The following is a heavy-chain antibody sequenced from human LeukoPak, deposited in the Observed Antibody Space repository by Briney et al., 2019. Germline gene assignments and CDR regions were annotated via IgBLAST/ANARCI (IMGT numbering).Heavy chain of an antibody. Sequence: SETLSLTCTVSGGSFSNYNYYWGWIRQSPGKGLEWIGSIHYVGSTYYNPSLKSRVTISVDTSKNQFSLNLSSVTAADTAVYYCARQNNFDFWSGFFDYWGLGALVAVSS. V-gene: IGHV4-39*01. D-gene: IGHD3-3*01. CDR2: IHYVGST. J-gene: IGHJ4*02. CDR1: GGSFSNYNYY. CDR3: ARQNNFDFWSGFFDY.